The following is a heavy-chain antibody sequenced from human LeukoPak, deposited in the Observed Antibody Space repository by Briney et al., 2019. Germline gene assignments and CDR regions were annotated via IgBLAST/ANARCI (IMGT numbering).Heavy chain of an antibody. V-gene: IGHV3-23*01. D-gene: IGHD3-10*01. CDR2: ISGSGGST. J-gene: IGHJ4*02. CDR3: AKGPPTMVRGVPLDY. Sequence: GGSLRLSCAASGFTFSSYGMHWVRQAPGKGLEWVSAISGSGGSTYYADSVKGRFTISRDNFKNTLYLQMNSLRAEDTAVYYCAKGPPTMVRGVPLDYWGQGTLVTVSS. CDR1: GFTFSSYG.